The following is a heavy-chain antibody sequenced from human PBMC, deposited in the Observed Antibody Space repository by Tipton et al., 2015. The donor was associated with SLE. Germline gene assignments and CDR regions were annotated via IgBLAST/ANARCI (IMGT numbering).Heavy chain of an antibody. CDR2: IYYSGST. V-gene: IGHV4-39*07. J-gene: IGHJ5*02. CDR1: GGSISSSSYY. Sequence: LRLSCTVSGGSISSSSYYWGWIRQPPGKGLEWIGSIYYSGSTYYNPSLKSRVTISVDTSKNQFSLKLSSVTAADTAVYYCAREEYSSGWTEVHWFDPWGQGTLVTVSS. CDR3: AREEYSSGWTEVHWFDP. D-gene: IGHD6-19*01.